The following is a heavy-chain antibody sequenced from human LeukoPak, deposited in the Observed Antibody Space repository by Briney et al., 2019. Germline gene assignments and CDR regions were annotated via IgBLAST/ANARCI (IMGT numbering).Heavy chain of an antibody. CDR3: ARVVGDSSSWGDAFDI. D-gene: IGHD6-13*01. J-gene: IGHJ3*02. V-gene: IGHV3-23*01. CDR1: GFTFPNYV. CDR2: ISGSGGNT. Sequence: GGSLRLSCAASGFTFPNYVMSWVRQAPGKGLEWVSGISGSGGNTYYADSVKGRFTISRDNSRNTLYLQMNSLRAEDAAVYYCARVVGDSSSWGDAFDIWGQGTMVTVSS.